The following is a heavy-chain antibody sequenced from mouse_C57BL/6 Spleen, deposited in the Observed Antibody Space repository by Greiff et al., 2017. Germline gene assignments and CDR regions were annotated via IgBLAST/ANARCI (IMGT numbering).Heavy chain of an antibody. V-gene: IGHV1-9*01. J-gene: IGHJ3*01. D-gene: IGHD4-1*01. CDR1: VYTFTGYW. CDR2: ILPGSGST. CDR3: ARDWTGTEFAY. Sequence: QVQLKQSGAELLPPLASLPLSFNSTVYTFTGYWIEWVKQRPGHGLEWIGEILPGSGSTNYNEKFKGKATFTADTSSNTAYMQLSSLTTEDSAIYYCARDWTGTEFAYWGQGTLVTVSA.